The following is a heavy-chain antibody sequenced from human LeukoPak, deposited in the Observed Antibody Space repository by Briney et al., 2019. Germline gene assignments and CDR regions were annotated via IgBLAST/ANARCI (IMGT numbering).Heavy chain of an antibody. CDR1: GGSISSYY. Sequence: SETLSLTCTVSGGSISSYYWSWIRQPPGKGLEWIGYIYYSGSTNYNPSLKSRVTISVDTSKNQFSLKLSSVTAADTAVYYCARGGGAIFGVVIPPYYFDYWGQGTLVTVSS. CDR3: ARGGGAIFGVVIPPYYFDY. D-gene: IGHD3-3*01. CDR2: IYYSGST. J-gene: IGHJ4*02. V-gene: IGHV4-59*01.